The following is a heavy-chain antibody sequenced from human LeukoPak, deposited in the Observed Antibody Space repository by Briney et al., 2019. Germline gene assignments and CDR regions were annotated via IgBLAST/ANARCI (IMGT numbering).Heavy chain of an antibody. CDR2: IYYSGST. Sequence: SETLSDTCTVSGGSISSSSYYGGSIRQPPGKGLEWIGSIYYSGSTYYNTSLKSRVTISVDTSKNQFSLKLSSVTAADTAVYYCARGHRGFDYWGQGTLLTVSS. J-gene: IGHJ4*02. CDR3: ARGHRGFDY. V-gene: IGHV4-39*01. CDR1: GGSISSSSYY. D-gene: IGHD1-26*01.